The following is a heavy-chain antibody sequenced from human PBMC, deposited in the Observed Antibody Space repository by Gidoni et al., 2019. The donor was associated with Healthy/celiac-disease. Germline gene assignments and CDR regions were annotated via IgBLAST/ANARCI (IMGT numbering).Heavy chain of an antibody. CDR1: GYPFTGYY. CDR3: ARERYSSSWHPGFFWFDP. Sequence: QVQLVQPGAEVKKPGASVTVSCKASGYPFTGYYMHWVRQAPGQGLEWMGWINPNSGGTNYAQKFQGWVTMTRDTSISTAYMELSRLRSDDTAVYYCARERYSSSWHPGFFWFDPWGQGTLVTVSS. V-gene: IGHV1-2*04. D-gene: IGHD6-13*01. CDR2: INPNSGGT. J-gene: IGHJ5*02.